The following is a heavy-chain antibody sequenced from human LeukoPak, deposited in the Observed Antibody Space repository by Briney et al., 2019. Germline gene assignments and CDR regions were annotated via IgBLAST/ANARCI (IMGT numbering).Heavy chain of an antibody. V-gene: IGHV4-34*01. CDR2: INHSGST. D-gene: IGHD6-13*01. CDR3: ARGYSSSWYGRLLDY. J-gene: IGHJ4*02. CDR1: GGPFSGYY. Sequence: SETLSLTCAVYGGPFSGYYWSWIRQPPGKGLEWIGEINHSGSTNYNPSLKSRVTISVDTSKNQFSLKLSSVTAADTAVYYCARGYSSSWYGRLLDYWGQGTLVTVSS.